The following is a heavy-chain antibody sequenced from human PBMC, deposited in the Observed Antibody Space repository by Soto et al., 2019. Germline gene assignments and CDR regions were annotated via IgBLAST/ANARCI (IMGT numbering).Heavy chain of an antibody. Sequence: QVQLVESGGGVVQPGRSLRLSCAASGFTFSTHAMHWVRQAPGQGLECVAIVSFDGSNKYYADSVKGRFTISRDNSNNTLYLQMSGLTPEDTAFYYCARDQTGITTAGGGRIDHWGQGTLVTVSS. CDR3: ARDQTGITTAGGGRIDH. J-gene: IGHJ4*02. CDR1: GFTFSTHA. D-gene: IGHD6-13*01. V-gene: IGHV3-30-3*01. CDR2: VSFDGSNK.